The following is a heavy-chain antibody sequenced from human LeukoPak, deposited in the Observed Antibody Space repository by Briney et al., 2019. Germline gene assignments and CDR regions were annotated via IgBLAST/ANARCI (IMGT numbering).Heavy chain of an antibody. Sequence: PSETLSLTCTVSGYSISSGYYWGWIRQPPGKGLEWIGEINHSGSTNYNPSLKSRVTISVDTSKNQFSLKLSSVTAADTAVYYCARELRYFDWLLYYFDYWGQGTLVTVSS. CDR2: INHSGST. V-gene: IGHV4-38-2*02. J-gene: IGHJ4*02. D-gene: IGHD3-9*01. CDR1: GYSISSGYY. CDR3: ARELRYFDWLLYYFDY.